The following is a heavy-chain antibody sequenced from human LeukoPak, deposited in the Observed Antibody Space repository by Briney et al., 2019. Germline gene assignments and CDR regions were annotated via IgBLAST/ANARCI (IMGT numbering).Heavy chain of an antibody. D-gene: IGHD3-22*01. Sequence: SETLSLTCTVSGGSISSYYWSWIRQPAAKGLEWIGRIFTSGSTNYNPSHKSRVTMSLDTSRNQFSLKLSSVTAADTAVYYCARDDSSGYPFDYWGQGTLVTVSS. CDR1: GGSISSYY. J-gene: IGHJ4*02. CDR3: ARDDSSGYPFDY. CDR2: IFTSGST. V-gene: IGHV4-4*07.